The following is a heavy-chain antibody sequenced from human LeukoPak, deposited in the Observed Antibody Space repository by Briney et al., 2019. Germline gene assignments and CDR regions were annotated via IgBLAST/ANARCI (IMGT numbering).Heavy chain of an antibody. CDR2: IYHSGST. D-gene: IGHD3-10*01. J-gene: IGHJ5*02. Sequence: KSSQTLSLTCTVPGGSISSGGYYWSWIRQPPGKGLEWIGYIYHSGSTYYNPSLKSRVTISVDRSKNQFSLKLSSVTAADTAVYYCARGSDLLWFGEIFPWGQGTLVTVSS. CDR3: ARGSDLLWFGEIFP. CDR1: GGSISSGGYY. V-gene: IGHV4-30-2*01.